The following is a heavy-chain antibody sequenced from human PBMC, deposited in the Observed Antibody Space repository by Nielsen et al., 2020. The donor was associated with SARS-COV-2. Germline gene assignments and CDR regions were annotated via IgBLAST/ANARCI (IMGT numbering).Heavy chain of an antibody. Sequence: GSLRLSCAASGFTFSSYAMHWVRQAPGKGLEWVAVISYDGSNKYYADSVKGRFTISRDNSKNTLYLQMNSLRAEDTAVYYCARVEGSSWYFEYWGQGTLVTVSS. D-gene: IGHD6-13*01. CDR1: GFTFSSYA. CDR2: ISYDGSNK. V-gene: IGHV3-30*04. J-gene: IGHJ4*02. CDR3: ARVEGSSWYFEY.